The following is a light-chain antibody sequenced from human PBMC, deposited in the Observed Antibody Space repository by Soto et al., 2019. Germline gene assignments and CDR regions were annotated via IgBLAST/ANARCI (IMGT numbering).Light chain of an antibody. CDR3: QHRSNWPSWT. CDR1: QSVGTY. CDR2: DAS. V-gene: IGKV3-11*01. Sequence: IVVTQSPAYLSVSPWERSTLSCRSSQSVGTYLAWYQHRPGQAPRLLIFDASKRATGIPARFSGSGSGTDFTITISSLEPEDFAVYYCQHRSNWPSWTFGEGTKVDIK. J-gene: IGKJ1*01.